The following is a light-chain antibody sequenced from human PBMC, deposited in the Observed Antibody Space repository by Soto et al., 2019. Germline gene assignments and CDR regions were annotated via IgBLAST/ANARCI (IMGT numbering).Light chain of an antibody. CDR1: SSDVGGYNG. CDR2: EVS. Sequence: QSALTQPPSVSGSPGQSVTISCTGTSSDVGGYNGVSWYQQPPGTAPKLMIYEVSYRPSGVPDRFSGSKSGNTASLTISGLQAEDEADYYCSSFTRSDTYVFGTGTKAHRP. J-gene: IGLJ1*01. CDR3: SSFTRSDTYV. V-gene: IGLV2-18*02.